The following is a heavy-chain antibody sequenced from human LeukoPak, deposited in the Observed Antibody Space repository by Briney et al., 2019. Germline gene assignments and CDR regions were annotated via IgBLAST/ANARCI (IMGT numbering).Heavy chain of an antibody. D-gene: IGHD1-1*01. Sequence: GGSLRLSCAASGFSVTSNHMNWVRQAPGKGLEWVSCISTGGTNIYYADSVKGRFTISRDNAKNSLYLQMNSLRDDDTAVYYCARDIRATGHGNFDYWGQGTLVTVSS. V-gene: IGHV3-48*02. CDR3: ARDIRATGHGNFDY. J-gene: IGHJ4*02. CDR1: GFSVTSNH. CDR2: ISTGGTNI.